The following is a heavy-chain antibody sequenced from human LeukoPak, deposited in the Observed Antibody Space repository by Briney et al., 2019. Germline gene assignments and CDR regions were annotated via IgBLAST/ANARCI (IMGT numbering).Heavy chain of an antibody. CDR2: IRYDGSNK. J-gene: IGHJ6*03. Sequence: GGSLRLSCAASGFTFSSYGMHWVRQAPGKGLEWVAFIRYDGSNKYYADSVKGRFTISRDSSDNTVYLQMNSLRAEDTAVYYCAKSTRDRDDEYYYYYYMDVWGEGTTVTVSS. CDR3: AKSTRDRDDEYYYYYYMDV. D-gene: IGHD2/OR15-2a*01. V-gene: IGHV3-30*02. CDR1: GFTFSSYG.